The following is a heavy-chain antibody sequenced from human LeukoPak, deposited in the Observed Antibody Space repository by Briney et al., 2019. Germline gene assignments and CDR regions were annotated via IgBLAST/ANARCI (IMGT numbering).Heavy chain of an antibody. V-gene: IGHV1-18*01. J-gene: IGHJ4*02. D-gene: IGHD5-24*01. CDR1: GYTFTSYD. Sequence: ASVKVSCKASGYTFTSYDINWVRQATGQGLEWMGWISAYNGNTNYAQKLQGRVTMTTDTSTSTAYMELRSLRSDDTAVYYCARDSRDGYNWGIKEPERTWGQGTLVTVSS. CDR2: ISAYNGNT. CDR3: ARDSRDGYNWGIKEPERT.